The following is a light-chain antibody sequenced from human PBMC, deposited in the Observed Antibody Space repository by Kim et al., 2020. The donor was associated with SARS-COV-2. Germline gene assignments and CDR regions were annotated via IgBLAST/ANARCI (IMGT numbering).Light chain of an antibody. CDR3: QYYVTSPYT. CDR1: LTGEINF. Sequence: LSPGERATRSCRASLTGEINFLAWYQQRPGQAPRPLISGSFTRATCVPDKFNVRGSGTDFPFTISRLEPEDFAGYYCQYYVTSPYTFGQGTKLEI. V-gene: IGKV3-20*01. CDR2: GSF. J-gene: IGKJ2*01.